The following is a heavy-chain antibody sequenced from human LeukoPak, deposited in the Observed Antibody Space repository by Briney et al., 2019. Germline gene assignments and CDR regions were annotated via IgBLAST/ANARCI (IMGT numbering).Heavy chain of an antibody. Sequence: RGSLRLSCAASGFTFSSYSMNWVRQAPGKGLEWVSSISSSSSYIYYADSVKGRFTISRDNAKNSLYLQMNSLRAEDTAVYYCARDSSSCTGCMDVWGKGTTVTVSS. V-gene: IGHV3-21*01. CDR3: ARDSSSCTGCMDV. CDR1: GFTFSSYS. J-gene: IGHJ6*03. D-gene: IGHD6-13*01. CDR2: ISSSSSYI.